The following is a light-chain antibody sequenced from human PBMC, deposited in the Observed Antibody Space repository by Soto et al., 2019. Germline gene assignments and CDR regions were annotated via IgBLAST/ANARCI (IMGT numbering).Light chain of an antibody. CDR1: QNINTY. CDR2: KAS. J-gene: IGKJ2*01. V-gene: IGKV1-5*03. CDR3: QQYNSYSKT. Sequence: DIQMTQSPSTLSASVGDRVTITCRASQNINTYLAWYQQRPGKAPKLLIYKASTLESGVPSRFSGSGSGTEFTLTISSLQPDDFATYYCQQYNSYSKTFGQGTKLEIK.